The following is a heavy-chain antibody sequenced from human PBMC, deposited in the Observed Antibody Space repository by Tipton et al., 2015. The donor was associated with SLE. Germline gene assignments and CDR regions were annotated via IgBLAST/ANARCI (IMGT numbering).Heavy chain of an antibody. Sequence: PGLVKPSETLSLNCAVSGYSISSGYYWGWIRQSPGKGLEWIGSIYHSGYTHYNPSLESRVTMSVDTSKNQFSLELRSVTAAETAVYYCARALREGEWELLGYWGQGTHVTVSS. CDR3: ARALREGEWELLGY. D-gene: IGHD1-26*01. J-gene: IGHJ4*02. CDR1: GYSISSGYY. V-gene: IGHV4-38-2*01. CDR2: IYHSGYT.